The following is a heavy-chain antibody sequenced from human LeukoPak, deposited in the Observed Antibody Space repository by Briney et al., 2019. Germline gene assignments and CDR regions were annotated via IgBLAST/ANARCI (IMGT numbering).Heavy chain of an antibody. CDR2: IYSSGST. V-gene: IGHV4-59*01. CDR1: GGSISSYY. D-gene: IGHD3-10*01. CDR3: ARADPNGSGYFYRFNWFDP. Sequence: PSETLSLTCTVSGGSISSYYWNWVRQPPGKGLEWIGNIYSSGSTDYNPSLKSRVTISLDTSKFQFSLRLNSVTAADTAVYYCARADPNGSGYFYRFNWFDPWGQGTLVTVSS. J-gene: IGHJ5*02.